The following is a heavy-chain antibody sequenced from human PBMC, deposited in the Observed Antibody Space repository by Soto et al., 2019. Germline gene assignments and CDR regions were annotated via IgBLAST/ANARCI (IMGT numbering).Heavy chain of an antibody. CDR3: AKESVYDILTEGMDV. J-gene: IGHJ6*02. V-gene: IGHV3-30*18. D-gene: IGHD3-9*01. CDR1: GFTFSSYG. Sequence: PGGSLRLSCAASGFTFSSYGMHWVRQAPGKGLEWVAVISYDGSNKYYADSVKGRFTISRDNSKNTLYLQMNSLRAEDTAVYYCAKESVYDILTEGMDVWGQGTTVTVSS. CDR2: ISYDGSNK.